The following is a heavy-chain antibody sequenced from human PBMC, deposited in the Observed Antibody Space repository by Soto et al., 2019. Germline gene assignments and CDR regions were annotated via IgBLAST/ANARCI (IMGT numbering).Heavy chain of an antibody. CDR3: ARGLTPFTIFGVVIVKHDAFDI. J-gene: IGHJ3*02. CDR1: GYTFTSYY. CDR2: INPSGGST. D-gene: IGHD3-3*01. Sequence: ASVKVSCKASGYTFTSYYMHWVRQAPGQGLEWMGIINPSGGSTSYAQKFQGRVTMTRDTSTSTVYMELSSLKSEDTAVYYCARGLTPFTIFGVVIVKHDAFDIWGQGTMVTVSS. V-gene: IGHV1-46*03.